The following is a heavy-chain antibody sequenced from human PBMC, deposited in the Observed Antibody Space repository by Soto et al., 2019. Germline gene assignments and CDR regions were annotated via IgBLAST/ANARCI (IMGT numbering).Heavy chain of an antibody. D-gene: IGHD3-10*02. J-gene: IGHJ5*01. V-gene: IGHV4-59*01. CDR1: GGSIISYY. CDR3: ASMIGDPVLSFDS. Sequence: QVQLQESGPGLVKPSETLSLTCTVSGGSIISYYWSWIRQPPGKGLEWIGFIFYSGSTSYNPSLNSRVTISIDTSEYQFSLKLNSVTAAHTAVYYCASMIGDPVLSFDSWGQGTLVAVSS. CDR2: IFYSGST.